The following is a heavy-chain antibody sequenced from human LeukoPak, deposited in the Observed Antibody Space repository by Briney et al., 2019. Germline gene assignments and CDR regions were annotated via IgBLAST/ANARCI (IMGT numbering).Heavy chain of an antibody. Sequence: GGSLRLSCTASGFTFSGYAMTWVRQAPGKGLEWVSVISGGGGNTYYADSVKGRSTISRDNSKNTLYLQMNNLRVEDTAVYYCARDPSEGYGDYGYYYYGMDVWGQGTTVTVSS. CDR3: ARDPSEGYGDYGYYYYGMDV. CDR1: GFTFSGYA. J-gene: IGHJ6*02. D-gene: IGHD4-17*01. V-gene: IGHV3-23*01. CDR2: ISGGGGNT.